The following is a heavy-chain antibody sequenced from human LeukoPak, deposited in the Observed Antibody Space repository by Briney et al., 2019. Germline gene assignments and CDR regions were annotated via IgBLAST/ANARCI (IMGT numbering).Heavy chain of an antibody. CDR3: ARAPPYYDSSGYYFDY. CDR1: GFTVSSNY. Sequence: GGSLRLSCTVSGFTVSSNYMSWVRQAPGKGLEWVSVIYSGGSAYYADSVKGRFTISRDNSKNTLYLQMNSLRAEDTAVYYCARAPPYYDSSGYYFDYWGQGTLVTVSS. J-gene: IGHJ4*01. CDR2: IYSGGSA. V-gene: IGHV3-53*01. D-gene: IGHD3-22*01.